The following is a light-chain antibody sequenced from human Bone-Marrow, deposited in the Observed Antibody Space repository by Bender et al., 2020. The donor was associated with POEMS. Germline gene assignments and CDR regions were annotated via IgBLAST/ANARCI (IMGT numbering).Light chain of an antibody. V-gene: IGLV3-21*02. J-gene: IGLJ1*01. Sequence: SYVLTQPPSVSVAPGQTARITCGGNNIGSEAVHWYQQKPGQAPVLVVYDDTDRPSGIPPRFSGSNSGNTATLTISRVEAGDEADYYCQVWDTSTDHPYVFGSGTKVTVL. CDR1: NIGSEA. CDR2: DDT. CDR3: QVWDTSTDHPYV.